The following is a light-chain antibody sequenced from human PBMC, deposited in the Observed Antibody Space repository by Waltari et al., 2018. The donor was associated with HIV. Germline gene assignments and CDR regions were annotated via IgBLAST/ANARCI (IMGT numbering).Light chain of an antibody. V-gene: IGKV4-1*01. Sequence: DIVMTQSPDSLAVSLGERATINCKSSQSVLYNSNNKNYLAWYQQKAGQPPNLLIYWASTREFGVPDRFSGSGSGTDFTLTISSLQAEDVAVYYCQQYYSTPHTFGGGTKVEIK. CDR2: WAS. J-gene: IGKJ4*01. CDR1: QSVLYNSNNKNY. CDR3: QQYYSTPHT.